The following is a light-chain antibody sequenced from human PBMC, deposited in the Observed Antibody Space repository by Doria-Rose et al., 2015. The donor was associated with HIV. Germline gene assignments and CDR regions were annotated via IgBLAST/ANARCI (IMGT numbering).Light chain of an antibody. CDR1: STDVGGYNY. Sequence: VLTQSAAVSGSPGQSIIISCTGTSTDVGGYNYVSWYQQHPGKAPKLMIYDVSNRPSGVSNRFSGSKSGNTASLTISGLQAEDEDDYYCSSYTTSSTLVFGGGTKLTGL. J-gene: IGLJ2*01. CDR2: DVS. CDR3: SSYTTSSTLV. V-gene: IGLV2-14*03.